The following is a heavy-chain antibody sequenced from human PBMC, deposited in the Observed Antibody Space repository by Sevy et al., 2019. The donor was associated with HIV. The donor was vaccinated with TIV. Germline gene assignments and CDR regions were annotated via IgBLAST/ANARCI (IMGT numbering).Heavy chain of an antibody. CDR3: ARGSFCSSASCYSGGYHY. V-gene: IGHV3-7*01. Sequence: GGSLRLSCAASGFTISRYWLNWVRQAPGKGLEWVANIKQDGSERYYVDSVKGRFTISRDNAKNSLYLQMNSLRAEDTAVYYCARGSFCSSASCYSGGYHYWGQGTLVTVSS. D-gene: IGHD2-2*01. CDR1: GFTISRYW. CDR2: IKQDGSER. J-gene: IGHJ4*02.